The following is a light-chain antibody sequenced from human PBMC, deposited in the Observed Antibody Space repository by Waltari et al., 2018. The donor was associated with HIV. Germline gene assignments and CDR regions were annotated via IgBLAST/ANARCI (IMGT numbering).Light chain of an antibody. CDR3: QHYGSSSWT. CDR1: QSITSNS. J-gene: IGKJ1*01. Sequence: ELVLTQSPGTLSLSPGERATLFCRASQSITSNSLAWYQQKSGQPPRFLIYGASNRAIGIPDRFSGSGSGTDFTLTISRLEPEDFAVYYCQHYGSSSWTFGQGTKVEIK. V-gene: IGKV3-20*01. CDR2: GAS.